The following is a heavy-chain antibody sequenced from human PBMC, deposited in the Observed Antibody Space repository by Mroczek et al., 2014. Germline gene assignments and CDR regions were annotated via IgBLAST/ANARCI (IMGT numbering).Heavy chain of an antibody. J-gene: IGHJ4*02. CDR1: GYTFTSYG. CDR3: ARSANTNYYGSGSYYYFDY. V-gene: IGHV1-18*01. Sequence: VQLQESGAEVKKPGASVKVSCKASGYTFTSYGISWVRQAPGQGLEWMGWISAYNGNTNYAQKLQGRVTMTTDTSTSTAYIELRSLRSDDTAVYYCARSANTNYYGSGSYYYFDYWGQGTLVTVSS. CDR2: ISAYNGNT. D-gene: IGHD3-10*01.